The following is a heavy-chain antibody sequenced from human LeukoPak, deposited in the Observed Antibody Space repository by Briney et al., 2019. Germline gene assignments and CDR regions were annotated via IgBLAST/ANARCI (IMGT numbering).Heavy chain of an antibody. CDR1: GFTFSSYA. CDR2: ISHTGSTM. V-gene: IGHV3-48*04. J-gene: IGHJ3*02. Sequence: GGSLRLSCAASGFTFSSYAMSWVRQAPGKGLEWVSYISHTGSTMSYADSVKGRFTISRDNARNSLHLQMNSLRAEDTAVYYCARELPGLEMAFDIWGQGTMVTVSS. CDR3: ARELPGLEMAFDI. D-gene: IGHD1-1*01.